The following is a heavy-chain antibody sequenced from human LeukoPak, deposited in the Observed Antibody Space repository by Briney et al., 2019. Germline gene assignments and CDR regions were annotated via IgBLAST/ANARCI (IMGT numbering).Heavy chain of an antibody. J-gene: IGHJ4*02. CDR1: GGTFSSYA. D-gene: IGHD6-19*01. CDR2: IIPIFGTA. V-gene: IGHV1-69*13. CDR3: ARAQPYSSGWHGGFDY. Sequence: GASVKVSXKASGGTFSSYAISWVRQAPGQGLEWVGGIIPIFGTANYAQKFQGRVTITADESTSTAYMELSSLRSEDTAVYYCARAQPYSSGWHGGFDYWGQGTLVTVSS.